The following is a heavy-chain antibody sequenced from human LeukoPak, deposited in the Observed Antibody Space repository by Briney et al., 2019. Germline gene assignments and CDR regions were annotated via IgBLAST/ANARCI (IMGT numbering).Heavy chain of an antibody. J-gene: IGHJ4*02. Sequence: PGGSLKLAWTASGFTFSRSAKSWVRRATGKGQEWVSASSGSGGSTYYADSVKGRFTISRDNSKNTLYLQMNSLRAEDTAVYYCATRTNWTPDYWGQGTLVAVSS. CDR2: SSGSGGST. V-gene: IGHV3-23*01. CDR3: ATRTNWTPDY. D-gene: IGHD1-1*01. CDR1: GFTFSRSA.